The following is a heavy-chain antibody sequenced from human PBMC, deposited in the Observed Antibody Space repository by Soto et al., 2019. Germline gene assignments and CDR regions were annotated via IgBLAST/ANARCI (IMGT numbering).Heavy chain of an antibody. CDR2: ITASVSHS. D-gene: IGHD3-10*01. V-gene: IGHV3-23*01. Sequence: EVQLLQSGGGLVQPGGSLRLSCMASGFPSSTYGFSTYAMTWVRQPPGKGLEWVSVITASVSHSYYADSVKGRFTISRDNSRNTLFLQMDSLRADDTAVYFCAKGTSSEFLLSFDDWGHGTLVTVSS. J-gene: IGHJ4*01. CDR1: GFPSSTYGFSTYA. CDR3: AKGTSSEFLLSFDD.